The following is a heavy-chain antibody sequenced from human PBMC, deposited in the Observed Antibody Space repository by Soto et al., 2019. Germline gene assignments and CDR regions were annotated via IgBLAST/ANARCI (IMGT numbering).Heavy chain of an antibody. J-gene: IGHJ4*02. Sequence: SETLSLTCTVSGGSISSGDYYWSWIRQPPGKGLEWIGYIYYSGSTYYNPSLKSRVTISVDTSKNQFSLKLSSVTAADTAVYYCARSTVTTWYFGYWGQGTLVTVAS. CDR1: GGSISSGDYY. CDR3: ARSTVTTWYFGY. V-gene: IGHV4-30-4*01. CDR2: IYYSGST. D-gene: IGHD4-4*01.